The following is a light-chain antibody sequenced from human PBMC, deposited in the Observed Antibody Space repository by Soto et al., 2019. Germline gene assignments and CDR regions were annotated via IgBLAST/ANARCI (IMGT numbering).Light chain of an antibody. Sequence: EIVMTQSPATLSVSPGERASLSCRASPSVSSNLAWYQQKPGQAPRLLIYGASTRATGIPARLSGSGSGTEFTLTISSLQSEDFAVYYCQQYNNWPLTFGGGTKVDIK. CDR2: GAS. CDR1: PSVSSN. CDR3: QQYNNWPLT. J-gene: IGKJ4*01. V-gene: IGKV3-15*01.